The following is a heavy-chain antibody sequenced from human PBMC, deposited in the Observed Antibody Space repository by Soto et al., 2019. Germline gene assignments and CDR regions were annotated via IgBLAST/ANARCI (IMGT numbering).Heavy chain of an antibody. V-gene: IGHV1-69*06. D-gene: IGHD3-3*01. CDR3: AKSKNDFRNAHYGMDV. Sequence: QVQLVQSGGEVRKPGSSVKVSCAASGGTFTSDALSWVRQAPGQGPEWMGGIIPLFGTRNYAHKFQGRLTIAANKTTSTAYMELSSLRSEDTAIYYCAKSKNDFRNAHYGMDVWGQGTTVIVSS. CDR1: GGTFTSDA. CDR2: IIPLFGTR. J-gene: IGHJ6*01.